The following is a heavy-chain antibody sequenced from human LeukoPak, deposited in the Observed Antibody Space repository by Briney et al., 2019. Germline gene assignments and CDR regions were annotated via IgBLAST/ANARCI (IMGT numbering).Heavy chain of an antibody. CDR2: ITSSSDTI. CDR3: ARVVFGVAGGDY. D-gene: IGHD3-3*01. V-gene: IGHV3-48*01. CDR1: GFSFSSYN. Sequence: GGSLGLSCAASGFSFSSYNMIWVRQAPGKGLECISYITSSSDTIHYADSVKGRFAVSRDNVKNLLYLQMNSLRVEDTALYYCARVVFGVAGGDYWGQGTLVSVSS. J-gene: IGHJ4*02.